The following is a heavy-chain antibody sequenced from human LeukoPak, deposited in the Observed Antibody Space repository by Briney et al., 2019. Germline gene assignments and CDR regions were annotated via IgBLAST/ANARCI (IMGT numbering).Heavy chain of an antibody. CDR1: GFTFSSYA. Sequence: GGSLRLSCAASGFTFSSYAMHWVRQAPGKGLEWVAVISYDGNNKYYADSVKGRFTISRDNSKNTLYLQMNSLRAEDTAVYYCAKAGYYDSRRPIDYWGQGTLVTVSS. V-gene: IGHV3-30-3*01. CDR3: AKAGYYDSRRPIDY. CDR2: ISYDGNNK. D-gene: IGHD3-22*01. J-gene: IGHJ4*02.